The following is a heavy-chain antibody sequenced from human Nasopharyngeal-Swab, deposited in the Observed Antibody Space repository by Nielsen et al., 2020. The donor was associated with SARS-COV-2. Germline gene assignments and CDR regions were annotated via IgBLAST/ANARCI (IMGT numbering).Heavy chain of an antibody. J-gene: IGHJ6*03. V-gene: IGHV3-64D*06. D-gene: IGHD7-27*01. CDR3: VKTSNWGYYYNNYMDV. Sequence: GEYLKISCSASGCSFSDFNMHWVRQAPGKGLEYVSGISNYGGSPNYADSVKGRLIISRDNAKTTLYLQMSSLRAEDRGVYYCVKTSNWGYYYNNYMDVWGKGTTVTVSS. CDR2: ISNYGGSP. CDR1: GCSFSDFN.